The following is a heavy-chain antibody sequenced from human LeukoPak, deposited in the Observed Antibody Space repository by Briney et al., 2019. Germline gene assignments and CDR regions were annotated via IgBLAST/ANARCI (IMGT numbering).Heavy chain of an antibody. CDR3: ARGSSNPDY. V-gene: IGHV4-59*01. J-gene: IGHJ4*02. Sequence: PPETLSLTCSVSGGFISSFYWGWIRQPPRKGLEWIGYIYYTGSTDYNPSLKSRVTMSVDTSKNQFSLNLSSVTAADTAVYYCARGSSNPDYWGQGTLVTVSS. CDR1: GGFISSFY. D-gene: IGHD1-26*01. CDR2: IYYTGST.